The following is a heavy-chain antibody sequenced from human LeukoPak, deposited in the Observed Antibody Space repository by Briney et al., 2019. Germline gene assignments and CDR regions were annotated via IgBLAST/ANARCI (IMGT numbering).Heavy chain of an antibody. CDR3: AKGFTYYYDSSGYSPL. Sequence: PGGSLRLSCAASGFTFSSYAMSWVRQAPGMGLEWVSSIGSSGDITYYADSVKGRFTISRDNSKNTLYLQMNSLRAEDTAVYYCAKGFTYYYDSSGYSPLWGQGTLVTVSS. CDR2: IGSSGDIT. J-gene: IGHJ4*02. D-gene: IGHD3-22*01. V-gene: IGHV3-23*01. CDR1: GFTFSSYA.